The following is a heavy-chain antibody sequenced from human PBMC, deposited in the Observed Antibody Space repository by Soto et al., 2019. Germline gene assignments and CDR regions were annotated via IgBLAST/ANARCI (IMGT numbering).Heavy chain of an antibody. CDR1: GFSLTTSGVA. Sequence: QITLKESGPSLVKPTQTLTLSCTFSGFSLTTSGVAVGWVRQPPGTALEWLALIFWNGDKRYRPSLETRLSITMDTSRNQVVLTMTNMDPADTGTYYCSRRLPFMGSDYWGQGALVTVSS. J-gene: IGHJ4*02. V-gene: IGHV2-5*01. D-gene: IGHD3-10*01. CDR2: IFWNGDK. CDR3: SRRLPFMGSDY.